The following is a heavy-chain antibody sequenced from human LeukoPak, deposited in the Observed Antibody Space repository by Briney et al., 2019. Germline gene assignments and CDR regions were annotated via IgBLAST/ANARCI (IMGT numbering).Heavy chain of an antibody. CDR2: INTGGSST. Sequence: GGSLRLSCAASGFTFSSYWMRWVRQAPGKGLVWVSRINTGGSSTDYADSVKGRFSISRDNAKNTLYLQMNSLRDEDTAVYYCARGSGTGDVWGKGTTVTVSS. V-gene: IGHV3-74*01. J-gene: IGHJ6*04. CDR3: ARGSGTGDV. D-gene: IGHD3-3*01. CDR1: GFTFSSYW.